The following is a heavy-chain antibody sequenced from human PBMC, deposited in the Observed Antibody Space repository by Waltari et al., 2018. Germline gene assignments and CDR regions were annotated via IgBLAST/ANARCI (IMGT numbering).Heavy chain of an antibody. CDR2: INHIGST. CDR1: GGSFSGYY. CDR3: ARARHIVVVTAIPAHWFDP. J-gene: IGHJ5*02. V-gene: IGHV4-34*01. Sequence: QVQLQQWGAGLLKPSETLSLTCAVYGGSFSGYYWSWIRQPPGKGLEWIGEINHIGSTNYNPSRKSRVTISVDTSKNQFSLKLSSVTAADTAVYYCARARHIVVVTAIPAHWFDPWGQGTLVTVSS. D-gene: IGHD2-21*02.